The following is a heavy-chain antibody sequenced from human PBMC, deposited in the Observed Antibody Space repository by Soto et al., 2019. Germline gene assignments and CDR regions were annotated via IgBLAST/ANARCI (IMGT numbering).Heavy chain of an antibody. CDR2: IYYSGST. Sequence: KSSETLSLTCTVSGGSISSGDYYWSWIRQPPGKGLEWIGYIYYSGSTYYNPSLKSRVTISADTSKNQFSLRLNFVTAADTAVYSCARGMRPILGATRWFDPWGQGTLVTVSS. J-gene: IGHJ5*02. V-gene: IGHV4-30-4*02. CDR1: GGSISSGDYY. D-gene: IGHD1-26*01. CDR3: ARGMRPILGATRWFDP.